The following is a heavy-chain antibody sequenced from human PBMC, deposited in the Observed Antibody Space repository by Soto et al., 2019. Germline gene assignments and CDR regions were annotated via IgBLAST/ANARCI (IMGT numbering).Heavy chain of an antibody. CDR3: ARDLKFGQADY. D-gene: IGHD3-10*01. Sequence: PSETLSLTCTVSGGSISSYYWRWIRQPPGKGLEWIGYIYYSGSTNYNPSLKSRVTLSVDTSKNQFSLKMISVTAADTAVYYCARDLKFGQADYWGQGSQVTVS. CDR2: IYYSGST. J-gene: IGHJ4*02. CDR1: GGSISSYY. V-gene: IGHV4-59*12.